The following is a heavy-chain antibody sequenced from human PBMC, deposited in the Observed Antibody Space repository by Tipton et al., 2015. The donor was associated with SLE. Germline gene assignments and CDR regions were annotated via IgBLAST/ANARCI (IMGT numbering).Heavy chain of an antibody. Sequence: TLSLTCTVSGGSISSNYWSWIRQPPGKGLEWIGYIYYSGSTNYNPSLKSRVTISVDTSKNQFSLTLSSVTAADTAVYYCARRLTRYSGYDYFDYWGQGTLVTVSS. J-gene: IGHJ4*02. V-gene: IGHV4-59*08. D-gene: IGHD5-12*01. CDR3: ARRLTRYSGYDYFDY. CDR1: GGSISSNY. CDR2: IYYSGST.